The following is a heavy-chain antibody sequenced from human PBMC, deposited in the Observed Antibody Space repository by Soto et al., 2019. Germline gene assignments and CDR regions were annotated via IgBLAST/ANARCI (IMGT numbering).Heavy chain of an antibody. CDR2: ISSSSSYI. Sequence: EVQLVESGGGLVKPGGSLRLSCAASGFTFSSHSMNWVRQAPGKGLEWVSSISSSSSYIYYADSVKGRFTISRDNAKNSLYLQMSSLRAEDPAVYYCARDASSWFRGMDVWGQGTTVTVSS. CDR1: GFTFSSHS. V-gene: IGHV3-21*01. D-gene: IGHD6-13*01. J-gene: IGHJ6*02. CDR3: ARDASSWFRGMDV.